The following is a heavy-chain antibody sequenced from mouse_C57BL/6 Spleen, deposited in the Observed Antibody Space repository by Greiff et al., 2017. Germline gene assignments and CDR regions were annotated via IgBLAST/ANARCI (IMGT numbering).Heavy chain of an antibody. D-gene: IGHD2-1*01. Sequence: QVQLQQSGPELVKPGASVKISCKASGYAFSSSWMNWVKQRPGKGLEWIGRIYPGDGDTNYNGKFKGKATLTADKSSSTAYMQLSSLTSEDSAVYFCARARGNYGPYYYAMDYWGQGTSVTVSS. CDR1: GYAFSSSW. CDR2: IYPGDGDT. CDR3: ARARGNYGPYYYAMDY. V-gene: IGHV1-82*01. J-gene: IGHJ4*01.